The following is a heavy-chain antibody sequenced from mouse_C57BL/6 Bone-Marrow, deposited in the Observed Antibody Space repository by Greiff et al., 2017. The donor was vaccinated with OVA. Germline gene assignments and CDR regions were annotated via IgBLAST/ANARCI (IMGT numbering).Heavy chain of an antibody. Sequence: VQRVESGPGLVQPSQSLSITCTVSGFSLTSYGVHWVRQPPGKGLEWLGVIWSGGSTDYNAAFISRLSISKDNSKSQVFFKMNSLQADDTAIYYCAKDPITTVVSYYAMDYWGQGTSVTVSS. CDR1: GFSLTSYG. D-gene: IGHD1-1*01. V-gene: IGHV2-4*01. CDR3: AKDPITTVVSYYAMDY. J-gene: IGHJ4*01. CDR2: IWSGGST.